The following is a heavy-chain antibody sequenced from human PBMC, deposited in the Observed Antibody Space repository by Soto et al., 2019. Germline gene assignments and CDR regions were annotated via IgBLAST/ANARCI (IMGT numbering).Heavy chain of an antibody. V-gene: IGHV4-31*03. CDR1: SDSMNSGGYY. J-gene: IGHJ6*02. CDR3: ARRGGSSSGYYYYAMDV. Sequence: QVQLQESGPGLVKPSQTLSLTCSVSSDSMNSGGYYWILIRQHPGKGLEWIGYIYSNGDTYSNPSLKSRVTISVDTSKNQFSLNLTAVTAADTAVYYCARRGGSSSGYYYYAMDVWGQVTTVTVSS. D-gene: IGHD6-6*01. CDR2: IYSNGDT.